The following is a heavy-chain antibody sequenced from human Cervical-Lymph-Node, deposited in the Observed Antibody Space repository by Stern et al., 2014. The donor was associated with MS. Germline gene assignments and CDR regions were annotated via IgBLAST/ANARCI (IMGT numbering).Heavy chain of an antibody. J-gene: IGHJ4*02. CDR1: GFTFSDFY. Sequence: VQLVQSGGGLVKPGGSLRLSCAASGFTFSDFYMSWIRQTPGKGLEWFSYISGNGSSIFYADSGRGRFTVSRDNPRKSLFLQMDSLRAEDTAVYYCASSTILTDWGQGTLVTVSS. D-gene: IGHD2-2*01. V-gene: IGHV3-11*01. CDR3: ASSTILTD. CDR2: ISGNGSSI.